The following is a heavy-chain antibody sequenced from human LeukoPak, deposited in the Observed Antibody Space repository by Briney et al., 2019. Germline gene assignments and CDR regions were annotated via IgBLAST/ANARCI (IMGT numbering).Heavy chain of an antibody. J-gene: IGHJ4*02. CDR1: GGSFSGYY. CDR3: ARGRVTYYDFWSGYSRTHYFDY. V-gene: IGHV4-34*01. Sequence: PSETLSLTCAVYGGSFSGYYWSWIRQPPGKGLEWIGGINHSGSTNYNPSLKSRVTISVDTSKNQFSLKLSSVTAADTAVYYCARGRVTYYDFWSGYSRTHYFDYWGQGTLVTVSS. CDR2: INHSGST. D-gene: IGHD3-3*01.